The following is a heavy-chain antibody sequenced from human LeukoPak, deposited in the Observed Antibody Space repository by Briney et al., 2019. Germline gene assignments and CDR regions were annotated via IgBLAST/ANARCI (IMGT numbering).Heavy chain of an antibody. V-gene: IGHV4-39*01. CDR1: GGSISSSNYY. CDR3: ARRVQKANWFDP. J-gene: IGHJ5*02. CDR2: IYYSGST. Sequence: SETLSLTCTVSGGSISSSNYYWGWIRQPPGKGLEWIGSIYYSGSTYYNPSLKSRVTISVDTSKNQFSLKLSSVTAADTAVYYCARRVQKANWFDPWGQGTLVTVSS.